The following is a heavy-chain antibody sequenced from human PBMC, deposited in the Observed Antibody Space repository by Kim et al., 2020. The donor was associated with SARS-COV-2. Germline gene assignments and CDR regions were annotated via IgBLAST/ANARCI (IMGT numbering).Heavy chain of an antibody. J-gene: IGHJ4*02. CDR1: GFSFSSYG. V-gene: IGHV3-33*01. CDR2: IWYDGSNK. CDR3: ARVNYTSSWYADY. D-gene: IGHD6-13*01. Sequence: GGSLSLSCAASGFSFSSYGMHWVRQAPGKGLEWVALIWYDGSNKYYADSVKGRFTISRDNSRSTLYLQMNSLRAEDTAVYYCARVNYTSSWYADYWGQGT.